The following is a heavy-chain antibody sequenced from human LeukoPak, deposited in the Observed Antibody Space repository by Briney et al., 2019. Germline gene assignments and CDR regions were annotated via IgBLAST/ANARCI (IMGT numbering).Heavy chain of an antibody. Sequence: KTSETLSLTCTVSGGSISSYYWSWIRQPPGKGLEWIGYIYYSGSTNYNPSLKSRVTISVDTSKNQFSLKLSSVTAADTAVYYCARLYPRETYYDFWSGYYKGDYYYGMDVWGQGTTVTVSS. V-gene: IGHV4-59*08. J-gene: IGHJ6*02. D-gene: IGHD3-3*01. CDR2: IYYSGST. CDR1: GGSISSYY. CDR3: ARLYPRETYYDFWSGYYKGDYYYGMDV.